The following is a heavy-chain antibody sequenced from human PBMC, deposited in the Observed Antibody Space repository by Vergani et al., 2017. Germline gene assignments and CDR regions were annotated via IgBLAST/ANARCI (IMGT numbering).Heavy chain of an antibody. V-gene: IGHV3-74*02. J-gene: IGHJ4*02. CDR1: GFTFSNAW. CDR3: ARPYCGGDCSPDY. CDR2: INSDGSST. Sequence: EVQLVESGGGLVKPGGSLRLSCAASGFTFSNAWMSWVRQAPGKGLVWVSRINSDGSSTSYADSVKGRFTISRDNAKNTLYLQMNSLRAEDTAVYYCARPYCGGDCSPDYWGQGTLVTVSS. D-gene: IGHD2-21*02.